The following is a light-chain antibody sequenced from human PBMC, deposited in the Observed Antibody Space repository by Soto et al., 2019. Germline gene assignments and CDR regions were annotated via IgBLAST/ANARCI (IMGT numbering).Light chain of an antibody. Sequence: EIVLTQSPATLSLSPGERATLSCRASQSVSNYLAWYQQKTGQAPRLLIYDASNRATGIPARFSGSGSGTDFTLTIRTLEPEDFAVYYCQQHINLLSFGGGTKVEIK. CDR3: QQHINLLS. V-gene: IGKV3-11*01. CDR1: QSVSNY. CDR2: DAS. J-gene: IGKJ4*01.